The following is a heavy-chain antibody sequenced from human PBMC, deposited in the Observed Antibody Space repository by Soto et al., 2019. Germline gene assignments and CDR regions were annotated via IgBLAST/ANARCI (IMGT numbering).Heavy chain of an antibody. Sequence: SETLSLTCTVSGGTFSPNYWSWIRQPPGKGLEWVGYIYYGGTTSYNPSLQSRVAISLETSKSQFSLRLTCVTAADTAVYYCARLGSYYQSLDPWGPGTLVTVSS. D-gene: IGHD3-22*01. J-gene: IGHJ5*02. CDR1: GGTFSPNY. CDR3: ARLGSYYQSLDP. CDR2: IYYGGTT. V-gene: IGHV4-59*08.